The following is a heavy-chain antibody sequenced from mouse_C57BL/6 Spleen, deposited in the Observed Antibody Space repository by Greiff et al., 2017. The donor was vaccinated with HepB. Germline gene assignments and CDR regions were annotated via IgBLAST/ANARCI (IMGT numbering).Heavy chain of an antibody. D-gene: IGHD4-1*01. CDR1: GYTFTSYW. CDR3: ARGTGTSPAWFAD. V-gene: IGHV1-69*01. CDR2: IDPSDSYT. J-gene: IGHJ3*01. Sequence: QVQLKQPGAELVMPGASVKLSCKASGYTFTSYWMHWVKQRPGQGLEWIGEIDPSDSYTNYNQKFKGKSTLTVDKSSSTAYMQLSSLTSEDSAVYYCARGTGTSPAWFADWGQGTLVTVAA.